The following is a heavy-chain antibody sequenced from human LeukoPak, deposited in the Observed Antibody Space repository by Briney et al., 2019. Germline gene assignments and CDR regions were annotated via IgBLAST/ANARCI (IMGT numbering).Heavy chain of an antibody. V-gene: IGHV4-38-2*02. CDR2: IYHNGST. D-gene: IGHD2-15*01. J-gene: IGHJ5*02. CDR1: GYSISNGYY. Sequence: SETLSLTCTVSGYSISNGYYWGWIRQPPGKGLEFIVSIYHNGSTYYNPSLKSRVTISIDTSKNQFSLDVSSVTAADTAVYCCAREVASTGWFDPWGQGTLVTVSS. CDR3: AREVASTGWFDP.